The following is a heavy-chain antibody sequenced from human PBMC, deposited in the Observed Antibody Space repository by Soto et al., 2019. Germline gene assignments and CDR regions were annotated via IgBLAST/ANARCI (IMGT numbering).Heavy chain of an antibody. J-gene: IGHJ4*02. V-gene: IGHV1-46*01. Sequence: QVQLVQSGAEVKKPGASVNVSCKASGYTFTNYYLHWVRQAPGQGLEWMGIINPSDGTTSYAQQLQGRVTMTRDTSTNTAYMELSSLTSEDTAVYYCARVSTINTSYQDFWGQGTLATVSS. CDR3: ARVSTINTSYQDF. CDR2: INPSDGTT. CDR1: GYTFTNYY. D-gene: IGHD3-9*01.